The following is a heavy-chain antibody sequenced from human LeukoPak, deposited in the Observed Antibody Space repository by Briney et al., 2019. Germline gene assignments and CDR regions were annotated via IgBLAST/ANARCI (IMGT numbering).Heavy chain of an antibody. Sequence: SVKVSCKASGGTFSSYTISWARQAPGQGFEWMGRIIPILGIANYAQKFQGRVTITADKSTSTAYMELSSLRSEDTAVYYCASLIAAAGTGWFDPWGQGTLVTVSS. D-gene: IGHD6-13*01. CDR3: ASLIAAAGTGWFDP. CDR1: GGTFSSYT. V-gene: IGHV1-69*02. J-gene: IGHJ5*02. CDR2: IIPILGIA.